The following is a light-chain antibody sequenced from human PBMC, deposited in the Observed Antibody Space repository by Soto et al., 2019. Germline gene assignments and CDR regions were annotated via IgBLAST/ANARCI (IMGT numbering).Light chain of an antibody. CDR1: SGHSSYI. J-gene: IGLJ2*01. CDR3: ETWDSNTRV. Sequence: QLVLTQSSSASASLGSSVKLTCTLSSGHSSYIIAWHQQQPGKAPRYLMKLEGSGSYNKGSGVPDRFSGSRSGADRYLTISTLQSEDEADYYCETWDSNTRVFGGGTKLAVL. V-gene: IGLV4-60*03. CDR2: LEGSGSY.